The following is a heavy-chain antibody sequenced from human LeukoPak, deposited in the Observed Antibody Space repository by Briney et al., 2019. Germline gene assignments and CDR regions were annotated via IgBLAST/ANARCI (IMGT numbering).Heavy chain of an antibody. CDR2: IIPIFGIA. V-gene: IGHV1-69*04. J-gene: IGHJ4*02. CDR1: GDTFSSYA. CDR3: ARVKGYYYDSSGFSLDY. D-gene: IGHD3-22*01. Sequence: ASVKVSCKASGDTFSSYAISWVRQAPGQGLEWVGRIIPIFGIANYAQKFQGRVTITADKSTSTAYMELSSLRSEDTAVYYCARVKGYYYDSSGFSLDYWGQGTLVTVSS.